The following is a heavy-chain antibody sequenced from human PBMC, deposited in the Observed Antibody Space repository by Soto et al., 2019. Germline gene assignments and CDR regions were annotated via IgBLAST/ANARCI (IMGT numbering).Heavy chain of an antibody. CDR1: GSTFSSYA. J-gene: IGHJ5*02. D-gene: IGHD5-18*01. V-gene: IGHV3-23*01. CDR2: ISGSGGST. Sequence: PGGSLILSCAASGSTFSSYAMSWVRQAPGKGLEWVSAISGSGGSTYYADSVKGRFTISRDNSKNTLYLQMNSLRAEDTAVYYCAKDKAGYNYSPNWFDPWGQGTLVTVSS. CDR3: AKDKAGYNYSPNWFDP.